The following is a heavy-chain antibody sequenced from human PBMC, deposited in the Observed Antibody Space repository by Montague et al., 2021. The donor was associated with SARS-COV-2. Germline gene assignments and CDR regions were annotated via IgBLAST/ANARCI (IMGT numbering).Heavy chain of an antibody. D-gene: IGHD3-10*01. J-gene: IGHJ6*02. CDR3: AKVVSGLGSPSLTGYGMDV. CDR1: GFTFSSRA. CDR2: ITGSGDRM. Sequence: SRRLSWSASGFTFSSRAMNWVRRAPGKGLEWVSGITGSGDRMFYADSVKGRLTISRDNSKNTLFLQMDSLRAEDTAVYYCAKVVSGLGSPSLTGYGMDVWGQGTTVTVSS. V-gene: IGHV3-23*01.